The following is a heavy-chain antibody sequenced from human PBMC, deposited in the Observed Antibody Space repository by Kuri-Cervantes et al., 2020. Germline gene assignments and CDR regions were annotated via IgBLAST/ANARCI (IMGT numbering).Heavy chain of an antibody. D-gene: IGHD5-24*01. CDR2: IKQDGSEE. J-gene: IGHJ4*02. Sequence: GGSLRLSCVASGFTISTFWMSWVRQAPGKGLEWVANIKQDGSEEYYVDSVKGRFTISRDNARNSLYLQMNSLRAEDTAVYYCTRFIDGFVRYWGQGILVTVSS. V-gene: IGHV3-7*01. CDR3: TRFIDGFVRY. CDR1: GFTISTFW.